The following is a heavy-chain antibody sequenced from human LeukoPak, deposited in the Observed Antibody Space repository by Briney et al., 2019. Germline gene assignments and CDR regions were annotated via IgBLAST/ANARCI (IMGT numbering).Heavy chain of an antibody. J-gene: IGHJ5*02. CDR2: MNPITGST. Sequence: ASVKVSCRASGFIFTGYDINWVRQAAGQGLEWMGWMNPITGSTGYARQFQGRVTMTRDTSTGTAYMELTSLRSEDTAVYYCVRDGEGVAISVNYWFDPRGQGTLVTVSS. CDR3: VRDGEGVAISVNYWFDP. V-gene: IGHV1-8*01. D-gene: IGHD3-10*01. CDR1: GFIFTGYD.